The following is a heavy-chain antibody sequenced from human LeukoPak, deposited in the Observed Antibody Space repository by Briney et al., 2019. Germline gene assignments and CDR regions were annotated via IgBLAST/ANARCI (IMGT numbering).Heavy chain of an antibody. J-gene: IGHJ5*02. CDR1: GFTVSTNY. CDR2: IFSNGNT. D-gene: IGHD2-2*01. Sequence: GGSLRLSWAATGFTVSTNYMSWVGQAPGKGLEWVSVIFSNGNTYYADSVKGRFSISRDNSKNTLFLQMNSLRDEDTAVYYCARGSIGPRSWFDPWGQGTLVTVSS. V-gene: IGHV3-66*01. CDR3: ARGSIGPRSWFDP.